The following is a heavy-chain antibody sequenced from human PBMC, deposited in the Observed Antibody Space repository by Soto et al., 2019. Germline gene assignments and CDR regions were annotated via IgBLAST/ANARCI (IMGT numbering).Heavy chain of an antibody. V-gene: IGHV1-3*05. D-gene: IGHD1-7*01. CDR2: INAGNGNT. CDR3: ASNHPGTTPYGMDV. J-gene: IGHJ6*02. Sequence: QVQLVQSGAEEKKPGASVKVSCKASGYTFTSYAMHWVRQAPGQRLEGMGWINAGNGNTKYSQKFQGRVTITRDTSASSAYMELSSLRSEDTAVYYCASNHPGTTPYGMDVWGQGTTVTVSS. CDR1: GYTFTSYA.